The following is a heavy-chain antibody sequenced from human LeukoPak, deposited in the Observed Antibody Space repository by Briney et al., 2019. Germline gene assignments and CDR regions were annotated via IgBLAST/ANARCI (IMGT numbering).Heavy chain of an antibody. Sequence: ASVKVSCKASGYTFTGYYMHWVRQAPGQGLEWMGRINPNSGGTNYARKFQGRVTMTRDTSISTAYMELSRLRSDDTAVYYCARILLCSGGSCPSVGVDYWGQGTLVTVSS. CDR3: ARILLCSGGSCPSVGVDY. V-gene: IGHV1-2*06. D-gene: IGHD2-15*01. J-gene: IGHJ4*02. CDR2: INPNSGGT. CDR1: GYTFTGYY.